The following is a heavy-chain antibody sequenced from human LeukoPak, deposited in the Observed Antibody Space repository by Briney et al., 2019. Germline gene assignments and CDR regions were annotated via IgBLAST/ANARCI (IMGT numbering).Heavy chain of an antibody. J-gene: IGHJ4*02. Sequence: SETLSLTCAVYGGSFSGYYWSWIRQPPGKGLEWIGEINHSGSTNYNPSLKSRVTISVDTSKNQFSLKLSSVTAADTAVYYCARGKRPFYSSGSYVDYWGQGTLVTVSS. V-gene: IGHV4-34*01. CDR2: INHSGST. D-gene: IGHD3-10*01. CDR1: GGSFSGYY. CDR3: ARGKRPFYSSGSYVDY.